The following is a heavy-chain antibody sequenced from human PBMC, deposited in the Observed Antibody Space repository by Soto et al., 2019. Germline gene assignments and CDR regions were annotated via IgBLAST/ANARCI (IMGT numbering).Heavy chain of an antibody. V-gene: IGHV4-39*01. Sequence: SETLSLTCTVSGGSISSSSYYWGWIRQPPGKGLEWIGSIYYSGSTYYNPSLKSRVTISVDTSKNQFSRKLSSVTAADTAVYYCARPGIAAASTRGPRVTAIDIWGQGPMVTVS. J-gene: IGHJ3*02. D-gene: IGHD6-13*01. CDR3: ARPGIAAASTRGPRVTAIDI. CDR1: GGSISSSSYY. CDR2: IYYSGST.